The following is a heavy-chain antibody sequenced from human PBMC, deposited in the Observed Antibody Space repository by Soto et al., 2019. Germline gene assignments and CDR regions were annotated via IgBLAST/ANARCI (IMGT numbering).Heavy chain of an antibody. CDR3: ARMVMEGATTRNLYYYGMDV. D-gene: IGHD1-26*01. J-gene: IGHJ6*02. V-gene: IGHV2-70*01. CDR2: IDWDDDK. Sequence: SGPTLVNPTQTLTLTCTFSGFSLSTSGMCVSWIRQPPGKALEWLALIDWDDDKYYSTSLKTRLTISKDTSKNQVVLTMTNMDPVDTATYYCARMVMEGATTRNLYYYGMDVWGQGTTVTVSS. CDR1: GFSLSTSGMC.